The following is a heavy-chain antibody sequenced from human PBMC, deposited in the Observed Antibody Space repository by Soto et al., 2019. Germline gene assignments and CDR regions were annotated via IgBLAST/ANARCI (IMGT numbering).Heavy chain of an antibody. J-gene: IGHJ5*02. V-gene: IGHV3-21*01. CDR2: ISSSSSYI. Sequence: GGSLRLSCAASGFSLSSYSMNWVRQAPGKGLEWVSSISSSSSYIYYADSVKGRFTISRDNAKNSLYLQMNSLRAEDTAVYYCVRDRSRIVVVPAALNWFDPWGQGTLVTVSS. CDR1: GFSLSSYS. CDR3: VRDRSRIVVVPAALNWFDP. D-gene: IGHD2-2*01.